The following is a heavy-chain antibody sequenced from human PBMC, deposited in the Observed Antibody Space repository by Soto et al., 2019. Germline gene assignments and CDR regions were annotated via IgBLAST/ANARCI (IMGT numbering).Heavy chain of an antibody. D-gene: IGHD3-3*01. CDR2: INHSGST. CDR1: GGSFSGYY. Sequence: SETLSLTCAVYGGSFSGYYWSWIRQPPGKGLEWIGEINHSGSTSYNPSLKSRVSISMDTSKNQFSLNLDSVTAADTAVYFCARDFPYFDSWGQGTLVTVSS. J-gene: IGHJ4*02. CDR3: ARDFPYFDS. V-gene: IGHV4-34*01.